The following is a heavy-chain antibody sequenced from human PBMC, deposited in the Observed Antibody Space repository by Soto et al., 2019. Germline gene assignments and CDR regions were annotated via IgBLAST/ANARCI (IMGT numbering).Heavy chain of an antibody. Sequence: EVQLVESGGGLVQPGGSLRLSCAASGFTFSSYSMNWVRQAPGKGLEWVSYISSSSSTIYYADSVKGRFTISRDNAKNSLYLQMNSLGDEDTAVYYCARDLAPHSGSYHYYYYGMDVWGQGTTVTVSS. V-gene: IGHV3-48*02. CDR1: GFTFSSYS. D-gene: IGHD1-26*01. J-gene: IGHJ6*02. CDR2: ISSSSSTI. CDR3: ARDLAPHSGSYHYYYYGMDV.